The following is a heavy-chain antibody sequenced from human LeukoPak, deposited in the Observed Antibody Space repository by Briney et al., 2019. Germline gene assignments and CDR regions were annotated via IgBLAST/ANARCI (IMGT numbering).Heavy chain of an antibody. J-gene: IGHJ5*02. CDR1: GFTFSSYV. CDR2: IKQDGSEK. CDR3: ARDQMGYSYGPNWFDP. Sequence: GGSLRLSCAASGFTFSSYVMHWVRQAPGKGLEWVANIKQDGSEKYYVDSVKGRFTISRDNAKNSLYLQMNSLRAEDTAVYYCARDQMGYSYGPNWFDPWGQGTLVTVSS. D-gene: IGHD5-18*01. V-gene: IGHV3-7*01.